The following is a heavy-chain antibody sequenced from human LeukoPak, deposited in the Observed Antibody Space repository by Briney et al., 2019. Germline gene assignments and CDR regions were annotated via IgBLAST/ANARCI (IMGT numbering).Heavy chain of an antibody. CDR1: GGSISSYY. V-gene: IGHV4-59*12. CDR2: VYYSGST. D-gene: IGHD3-9*01. Sequence: PSETLSLTCTVSGGSISSYYWSWIRQSPGKGLEWIGYVYYSGSTNYNPSLKSRFTISVDTSKNQFSLKLSSVTAADTAVYYCARAVSTYFDRDAFDIWGQGTMVTVSS. CDR3: ARAVSTYFDRDAFDI. J-gene: IGHJ3*02.